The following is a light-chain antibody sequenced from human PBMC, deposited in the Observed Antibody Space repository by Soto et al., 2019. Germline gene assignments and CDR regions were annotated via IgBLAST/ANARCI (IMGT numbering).Light chain of an antibody. J-gene: IGKJ1*01. CDR1: QSISSY. CDR2: AAS. V-gene: IGKV1-39*01. CDR3: QQSYRTPRT. Sequence: DIQMTQSPSSLSASVGDRVTITCRASQSISSYLNWYQQKPGKAPKLLIYAASSLQSGVPSRFSGCGSATDFTLTISSLQPEDFATYYCQQSYRTPRTFGQGTKVEIK.